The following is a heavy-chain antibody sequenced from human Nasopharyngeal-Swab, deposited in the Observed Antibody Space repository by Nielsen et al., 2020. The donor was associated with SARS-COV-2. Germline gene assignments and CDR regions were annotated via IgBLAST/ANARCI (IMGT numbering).Heavy chain of an antibody. D-gene: IGHD3-22*01. V-gene: IGHV1-2*06. CDR2: INPNSGGT. Sequence: GESLKISCKASGYTFTGYYMHWVRQAPGQGLEWMGRINPNSGGTNYAQKFQGRVTMTRDTSISTAYMELSRLRSDDTAVYYCARGPDSSGYNYYYYYMDVWGKGTTVTVSS. J-gene: IGHJ6*03. CDR1: GYTFTGYY. CDR3: ARGPDSSGYNYYYYYMDV.